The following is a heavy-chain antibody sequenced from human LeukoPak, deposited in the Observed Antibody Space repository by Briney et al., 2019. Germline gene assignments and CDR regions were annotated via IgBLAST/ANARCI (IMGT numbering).Heavy chain of an antibody. Sequence: SETLSLTCAVYGGSFSGYYWSWIRQPPGKGLEWIGEIYHSGSTNYNPSLKSRVTISVDKSKNQFSLKLSSVTAADTAVYYCARDIRGYSGYEYWGQGTLVTVSS. CDR3: ARDIRGYSGYEY. J-gene: IGHJ4*02. V-gene: IGHV4-34*01. D-gene: IGHD5-12*01. CDR1: GGSFSGYY. CDR2: IYHSGST.